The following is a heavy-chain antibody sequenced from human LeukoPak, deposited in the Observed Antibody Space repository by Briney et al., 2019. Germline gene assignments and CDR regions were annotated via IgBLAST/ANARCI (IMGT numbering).Heavy chain of an antibody. Sequence: GGSLRLSCAASGFTFINYAMSGVRQAPGKGLEWVSGISGSGGSTYYADSVKGRFTISRDNSKNTLYLQMNSLRAEDTAVYYCAKDGHLYSSSWTYFDYWGQGTLVAVSS. CDR2: ISGSGGST. CDR3: AKDGHLYSSSWTYFDY. CDR1: GFTFINYA. D-gene: IGHD6-13*01. J-gene: IGHJ4*02. V-gene: IGHV3-23*01.